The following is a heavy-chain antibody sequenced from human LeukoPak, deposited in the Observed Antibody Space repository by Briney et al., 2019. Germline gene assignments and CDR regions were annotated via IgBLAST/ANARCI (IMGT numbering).Heavy chain of an antibody. V-gene: IGHV3-23*01. D-gene: IGHD3-10*01. Sequence: GGSLRLSCAASGFTFSSYAMSWVRQAPGKGLEWVSAISGSGGSTYYADSVKGRFTISRDNSKNTLYLQMNSLRAEDTAVYYCASVTMVRGVIQNYWGQGTLVTVSS. J-gene: IGHJ4*02. CDR2: ISGSGGST. CDR1: GFTFSSYA. CDR3: ASVTMVRGVIQNY.